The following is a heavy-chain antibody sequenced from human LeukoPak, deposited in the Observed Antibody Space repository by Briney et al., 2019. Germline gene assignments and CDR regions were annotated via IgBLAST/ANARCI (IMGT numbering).Heavy chain of an antibody. D-gene: IGHD3-10*02. CDR2: IYSGGST. CDR3: AELGITMIGGV. J-gene: IGHJ6*04. CDR1: GFTVSSNY. V-gene: IGHV3-53*01. Sequence: GGSLRLSCAASGFTVSSNYMTWVRQAPGKGLEWVSIIYSGGSTYYADSVKGRFTISRDNAKNSLYLQMNSLRAEDTAVYYCAELGITMIGGVWGKGTTVTISS.